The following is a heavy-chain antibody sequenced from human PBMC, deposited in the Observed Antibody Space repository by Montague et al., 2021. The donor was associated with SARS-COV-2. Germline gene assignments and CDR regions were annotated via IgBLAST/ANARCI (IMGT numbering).Heavy chain of an antibody. Sequence: SLRLSCAASGFPVRSNYMSWVRQAPGKGLEWVSVIYSGDSTYYADPVKGRFTISRDNSKNTLYLQMNSLRAEDTAVYYCAARARYYYDMDVWGQGTTVTVSS. CDR3: AARARYYYDMDV. CDR2: IYSGDST. J-gene: IGHJ6*02. CDR1: GFPVRSNY. V-gene: IGHV3-66*01.